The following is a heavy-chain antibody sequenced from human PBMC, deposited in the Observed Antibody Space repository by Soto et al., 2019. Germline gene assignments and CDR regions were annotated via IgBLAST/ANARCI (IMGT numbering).Heavy chain of an antibody. V-gene: IGHV3-48*03. J-gene: IGHJ6*02. D-gene: IGHD3-10*01. CDR3: AXSMVRGVIDYYYYGMDV. CDR2: ISSSGSTI. Sequence: GGSLRLSCAASGFTFSSYEMNWVRQAPGKGLEWVSYISSSGSTIYYADSVKGRFTISRDNAKNSLYLQMNSLRAEDTAVYYCAXSMVRGVIDYYYYGMDVWGQGTTVTVSS. CDR1: GFTFSSYE.